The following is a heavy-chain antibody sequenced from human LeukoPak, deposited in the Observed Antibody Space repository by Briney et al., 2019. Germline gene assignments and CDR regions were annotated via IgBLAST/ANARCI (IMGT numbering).Heavy chain of an antibody. V-gene: IGHV3-7*01. CDR2: INQDGSEK. CDR3: ATSDY. Sequence: PGGSLRLSCAASEFTLSRYWMSWVRQAPGKGLEWVANINQDGSEKYYVDSVKGRSTISRDNAKNSLYLQMNSLRAEDTAVYYCATSDYWGQGTLVTVSS. CDR1: EFTLSRYW. J-gene: IGHJ4*02.